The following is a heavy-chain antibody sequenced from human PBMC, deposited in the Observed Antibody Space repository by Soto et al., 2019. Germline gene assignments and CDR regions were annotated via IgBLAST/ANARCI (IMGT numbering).Heavy chain of an antibody. CDR1: GFTFSSYS. Sequence: EVQLVESGGGLVKPGGSLRLSCAASGFTFSSYSMNWVRQAPGKGLEWVSSISSSSSYIYYADSVKGRFTISRDNAKNSLYLQMNGLRAEDTAVYYCARDTPGAPYGMDVWGQGTTVTVSS. CDR2: ISSSSSYI. CDR3: ARDTPGAPYGMDV. J-gene: IGHJ6*02. D-gene: IGHD1-26*01. V-gene: IGHV3-21*01.